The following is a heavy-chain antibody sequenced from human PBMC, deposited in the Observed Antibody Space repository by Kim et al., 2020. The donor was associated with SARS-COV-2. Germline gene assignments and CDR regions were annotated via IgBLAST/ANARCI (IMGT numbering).Heavy chain of an antibody. Sequence: GGSLRLSCAASGFSFRGEWMAWVRQAPGKGLEWVATIKEDGSQKYYADSVKGRFTISRDNAQNSLFLQMNNLRVEDTAVYFCTTSGWAGGRYWGQGTLVAVSS. D-gene: IGHD2-15*01. CDR2: IKEDGSQK. CDR3: TTSGWAGGRY. J-gene: IGHJ4*02. V-gene: IGHV3-7*01. CDR1: GFSFRGEW.